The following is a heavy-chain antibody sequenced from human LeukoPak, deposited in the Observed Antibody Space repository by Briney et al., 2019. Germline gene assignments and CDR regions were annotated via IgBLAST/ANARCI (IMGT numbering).Heavy chain of an antibody. J-gene: IGHJ4*02. Sequence: GGSLRLSCAASGFTFSSYSMNWVRQAPGKGLEWVSSISNSSSYIYYADSVKGRFTISRDNAKNSLYLQMNSLRAEDTAVYYCARDYWGAEAGTGYWGQGTLVTVSS. V-gene: IGHV3-21*01. D-gene: IGHD6-19*01. CDR1: GFTFSSYS. CDR3: ARDYWGAEAGTGY. CDR2: ISNSSSYI.